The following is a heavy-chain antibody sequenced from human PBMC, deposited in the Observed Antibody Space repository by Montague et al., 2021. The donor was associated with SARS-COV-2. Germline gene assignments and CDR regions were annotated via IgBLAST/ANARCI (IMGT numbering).Heavy chain of an antibody. V-gene: IGHV3-21*01. CDR1: GFTFSSYT. CDR3: ARVGIYYYYGMDV. Sequence: SLRLSCAASGFTFSSYTMNWIRQAPGKGLEWVSSISSSSSYISYADLAKGRFTISRDNAKNSLYLQINSLRAEDTAVYYCARVGIYYYYGMDVWGQGTTVTVSS. CDR2: ISSSSSYI. J-gene: IGHJ6*02. D-gene: IGHD1-26*01.